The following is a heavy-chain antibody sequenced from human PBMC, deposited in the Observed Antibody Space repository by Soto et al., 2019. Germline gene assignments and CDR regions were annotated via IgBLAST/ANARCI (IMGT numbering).Heavy chain of an antibody. CDR1: GFTFDDYA. Sequence: GGSLRLSCAASGFTFDDYAMHWVRQAPGKGLEWVSGISWNSGSIGYADSVKGRFTISRDNAKNSLYLQMNSLRAEDTALYYCAKDISPEMPYGMDVWGQGTTVTVSS. CDR2: ISWNSGSI. D-gene: IGHD2-2*01. V-gene: IGHV3-9*01. J-gene: IGHJ6*02. CDR3: AKDISPEMPYGMDV.